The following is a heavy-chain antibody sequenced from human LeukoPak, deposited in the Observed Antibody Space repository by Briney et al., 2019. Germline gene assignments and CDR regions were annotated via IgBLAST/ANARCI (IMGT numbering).Heavy chain of an antibody. Sequence: SETLSLTCAVYGGSFSGYYWSWIRQPPGKGLEWIGEINHSGSTNYNPSLKSRVTISVDTSKNQFSLKLSSVIAADTAVYYCARGGYDFWSGSGFSFDYWGQGTLVTVSS. CDR2: INHSGST. D-gene: IGHD3-3*01. CDR1: GGSFSGYY. J-gene: IGHJ4*02. CDR3: ARGGYDFWSGSGFSFDY. V-gene: IGHV4-34*01.